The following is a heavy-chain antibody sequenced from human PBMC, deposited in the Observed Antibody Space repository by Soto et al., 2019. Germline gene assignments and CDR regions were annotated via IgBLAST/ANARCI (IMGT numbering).Heavy chain of an antibody. V-gene: IGHV3-21*01. Sequence: GGSLRLSCTASGFNFGSYSMNWVRQAPGKGLEWVSSISSSSSYIYYADSVKGRFTISRDNAKNSLYLQMNSLRAEDTAVYYCARDIRYTEYMDVWGQGTTVTVSS. CDR2: ISSSSSYI. CDR3: ARDIRYTEYMDV. CDR1: GFNFGSYS. J-gene: IGHJ6*02. D-gene: IGHD1-20*01.